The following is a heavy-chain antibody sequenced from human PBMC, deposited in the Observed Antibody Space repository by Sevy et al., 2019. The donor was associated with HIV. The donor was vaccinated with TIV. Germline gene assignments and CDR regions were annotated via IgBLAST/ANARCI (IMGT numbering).Heavy chain of an antibody. CDR1: GYTFTSYA. J-gene: IGHJ4*02. V-gene: IGHV1-3*01. Sequence: ASVKVSCKASGYTFTSYAMHWVRQAPGQRLEWMGWINAGNGNTKYSQKFQGRVTITRDTSASTAYMELGSLRSEDTAVYYCARYGDYDPLYFDYWGQGTLVTVSS. D-gene: IGHD4-17*01. CDR2: INAGNGNT. CDR3: ARYGDYDPLYFDY.